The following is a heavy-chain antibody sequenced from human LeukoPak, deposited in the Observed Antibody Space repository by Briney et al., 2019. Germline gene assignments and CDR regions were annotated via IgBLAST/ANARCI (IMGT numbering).Heavy chain of an antibody. Sequence: ASVKVSCKASEYTFTSYDINWVRQATGQGLEWMGWMNPNSGNTGYAQKLQGRVTMTTDTSTSTAYMELRSLRSDDTAVYYCARGRGISGYDCDYWGQGTLVTVSS. J-gene: IGHJ4*02. V-gene: IGHV1-8*01. CDR1: EYTFTSYD. CDR2: MNPNSGNT. D-gene: IGHD5-12*01. CDR3: ARGRGISGYDCDY.